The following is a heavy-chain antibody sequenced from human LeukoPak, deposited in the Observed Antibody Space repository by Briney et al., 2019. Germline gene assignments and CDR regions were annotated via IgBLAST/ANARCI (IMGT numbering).Heavy chain of an antibody. Sequence: PGGSLRLSCAASGFTVGTNYLSWVRQAPGKGLEWVSVIYGDDSTYYADSVKGRFTISRDNSKNTLYLQMNSLRAEDTAVYYCAIGYYYDSRQDAFDIWGQGTMVTVSS. D-gene: IGHD3-22*01. CDR2: IYGDDST. CDR1: GFTVGTNY. CDR3: AIGYYYDSRQDAFDI. J-gene: IGHJ3*02. V-gene: IGHV3-53*01.